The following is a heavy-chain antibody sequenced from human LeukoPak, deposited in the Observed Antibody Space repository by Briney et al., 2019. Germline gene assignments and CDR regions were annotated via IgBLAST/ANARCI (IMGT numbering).Heavy chain of an antibody. CDR2: ISGDGGST. Sequence: GGSLRLSCAASGFTFSSYWMHWVRQAPGKGLEWVSLISGDGGSTYYADSVKGRFTISRDNSKNPLYLQMNSLRTEDTALYYCAKDTIGYSYGYPDYWGQGTLVTVSS. CDR3: AKDTIGYSYGYPDY. CDR1: GFTFSSYW. D-gene: IGHD5-18*01. J-gene: IGHJ4*02. V-gene: IGHV3-43*02.